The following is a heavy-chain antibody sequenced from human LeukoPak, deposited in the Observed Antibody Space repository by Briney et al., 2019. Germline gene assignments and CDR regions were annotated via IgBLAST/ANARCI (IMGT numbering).Heavy chain of an antibody. D-gene: IGHD2-21*02. V-gene: IGHV1-18*01. J-gene: IGHJ4*02. CDR1: GYTFTSYG. Sequence: ASVKVSCKASGYTFTSYGISWVRQAPGQGLEWMGWISAYNGNTNYAQKLQGRVTMTGDTSTSTVYMELSSLRSEDTAVYYCARSRLLLDYWGQGTLVTVSS. CDR2: ISAYNGNT. CDR3: ARSRLLLDY.